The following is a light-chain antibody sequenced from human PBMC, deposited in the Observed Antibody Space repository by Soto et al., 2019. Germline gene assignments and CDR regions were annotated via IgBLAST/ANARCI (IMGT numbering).Light chain of an antibody. J-gene: IGKJ1*01. Sequence: EIVLTQSPGTLSLSPGERATLSCRASQSVSSSYLAWYQQKPGQAPRLLIYGASSRATGIPDRFSGSGSGTDFTLTISRLEPEDFAVYYCQQYGSSPRTFGQRTTVEIK. CDR2: GAS. CDR3: QQYGSSPRT. V-gene: IGKV3-20*01. CDR1: QSVSSSY.